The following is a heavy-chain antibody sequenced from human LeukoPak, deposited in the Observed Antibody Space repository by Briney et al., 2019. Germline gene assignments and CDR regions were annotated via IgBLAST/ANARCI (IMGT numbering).Heavy chain of an antibody. D-gene: IGHD3-22*01. V-gene: IGHV3-48*04. J-gene: IGHJ4*02. Sequence: GGSLRLSCVASGLTVSSYSMNWVRQAPGKGLEWVSYISSSSSTIYYADSVKGRFTISRDNAKNSLYLQMNSLRAEDTAVYYCVKYYHDSSGYSHFDYWGQGTLVTVSS. CDR1: GLTVSSYS. CDR2: ISSSSSTI. CDR3: VKYYHDSSGYSHFDY.